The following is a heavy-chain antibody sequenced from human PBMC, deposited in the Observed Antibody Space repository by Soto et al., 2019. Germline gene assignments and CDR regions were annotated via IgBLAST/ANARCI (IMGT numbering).Heavy chain of an antibody. J-gene: IGHJ6*02. Sequence: QVQLQQWGAGLLKPSETLSLTCAVYGGSFSGYYWSWIRQPPGKGLEWIGEINHSGSTNYNPSLKSRDTISVETSKNQFCLKLSSVTDAEPAVYYCARADYDYVWGSYRYTDRGYYYYGMDVWGQGTTVTVSS. V-gene: IGHV4-34*01. CDR2: INHSGST. CDR3: ARADYDYVWGSYRYTDRGYYYYGMDV. CDR1: GGSFSGYY. D-gene: IGHD3-16*02.